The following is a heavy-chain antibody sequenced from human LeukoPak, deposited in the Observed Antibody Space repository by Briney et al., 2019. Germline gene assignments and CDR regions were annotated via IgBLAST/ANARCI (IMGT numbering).Heavy chain of an antibody. D-gene: IGHD3/OR15-3a*01. V-gene: IGHV4-39*01. CDR1: GGSISSRNYY. J-gene: IGHJ4*02. CDR2: IYYSGDT. CDR3: ARQNYDFWPGLLHFDY. Sequence: SETLSLTCTVSGGSISSRNYYWGWIRQPPGKGLEWFGSIYYSGDTYYNPSLQSRVSISVDTSKNQFSLKLNSVTAADTAVYYCARQNYDFWPGLLHFDYWGQGAPVTVSS.